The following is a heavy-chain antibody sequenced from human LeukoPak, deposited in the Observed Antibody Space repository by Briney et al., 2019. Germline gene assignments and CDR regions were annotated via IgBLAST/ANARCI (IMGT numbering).Heavy chain of an antibody. V-gene: IGHV3-23*01. CDR1: GFIFSNYA. J-gene: IGHJ4*02. CDR3: ARDRYSSAWNDPIY. CDR2: ISSTGGST. Sequence: GGSLRLSCAASGFIFSNYAMNWVRQAPGKGLEWASGISSTGGSTYYADSVKGRFTISRDNSKSTLYLQMSSLRAEDTAVYYCARDRYSSAWNDPIYWGQGTLVTVSS. D-gene: IGHD6-19*01.